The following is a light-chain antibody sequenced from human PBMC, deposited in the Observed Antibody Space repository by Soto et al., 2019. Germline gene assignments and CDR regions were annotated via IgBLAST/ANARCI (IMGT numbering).Light chain of an antibody. CDR3: SSYRNSITYV. J-gene: IGLJ1*01. Sequence: QSALTQPASVSGFPGQSITISCTGTSSDVGGYNYVSWYQQHPGRAPKLIIYEVSNRPSGVSNRFSGSKSGNTASLTISGLQAEDESDYYCSSYRNSITYVFGTGNKLTVL. V-gene: IGLV2-14*01. CDR1: SSDVGGYNY. CDR2: EVS.